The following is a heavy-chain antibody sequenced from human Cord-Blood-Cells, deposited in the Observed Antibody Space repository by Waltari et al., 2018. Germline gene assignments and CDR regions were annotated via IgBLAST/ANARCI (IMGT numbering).Heavy chain of an antibody. CDR2: ISSSSSYI. J-gene: IGHJ4*02. Sequence: EVQLVESGGGLVKPGGSLRLSCAASGFTFSSYSMNWVRQAPGKGLAWVSSISSSSSYIYYADSVKGRFTISRDNAKNSLYLQMNSLRAEDTAVYYCARDSGDYVWGSYRYFDYWGQGTLVTVSS. D-gene: IGHD3-16*02. CDR3: ARDSGDYVWGSYRYFDY. CDR1: GFTFSSYS. V-gene: IGHV3-21*01.